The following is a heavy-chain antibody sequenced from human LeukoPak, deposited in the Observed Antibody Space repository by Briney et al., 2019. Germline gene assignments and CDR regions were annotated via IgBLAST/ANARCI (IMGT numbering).Heavy chain of an antibody. CDR2: IYYSGST. Sequence: PSETLSLTCTVSGASISSGDYLWSWIRQPPGKGLEWIGYIYYSGSTNYNPSLTSRVTMSVDTSKNQFSLKLSSVTAADTAVYYCARGDVPNFWSGSYYFDYWGQGTLVTVSS. V-gene: IGHV4-61*08. CDR3: ARGDVPNFWSGSYYFDY. CDR1: GASISSGDYL. D-gene: IGHD3-3*01. J-gene: IGHJ4*02.